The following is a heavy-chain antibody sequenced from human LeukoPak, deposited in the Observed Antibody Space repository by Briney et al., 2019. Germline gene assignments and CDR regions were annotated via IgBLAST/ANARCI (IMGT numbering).Heavy chain of an antibody. CDR2: ISGSGGST. CDR1: GFTFSSYA. Sequence: GGSLRLSCAASGFTFSSYAMSWVRQAPGKGLEWVSAISGSGGSTYYADSVKGRFTISRDNSKNTLYLQMNSLRAEDTAVYYCAKSDIVPMVYAGSAWGQGTLVTVSS. J-gene: IGHJ5*02. D-gene: IGHD2-8*01. V-gene: IGHV3-23*01. CDR3: AKSDIVPMVYAGSA.